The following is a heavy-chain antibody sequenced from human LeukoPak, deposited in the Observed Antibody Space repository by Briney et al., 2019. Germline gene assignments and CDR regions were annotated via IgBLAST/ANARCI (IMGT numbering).Heavy chain of an antibody. CDR2: ISASGGST. CDR1: GFTFSSYV. J-gene: IGHJ4*02. CDR3: AKGGGELGSGSLDY. D-gene: IGHD3-10*01. V-gene: IGHV3-23*01. Sequence: GGSLRLSCAASGFTFSSYVMSWVRQAPGKGLEWVSAISASGGSTYYADSVKGRFTISRDNSKNTVYLQMNSLTIEDTAVYYCAKGGGELGSGSLDYWGQGTLVTVSS.